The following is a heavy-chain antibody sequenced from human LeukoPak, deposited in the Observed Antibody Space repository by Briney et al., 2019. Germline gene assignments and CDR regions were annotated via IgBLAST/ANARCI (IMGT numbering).Heavy chain of an antibody. Sequence: GGSLRLSCAASGFTFSSYGMNWVRQAPGKGLEWVSVIYGGGNIYYADSVKGRFTISRDNSKNTLYLQMNSLRAEDTAVYYCARGAGYNYPYYFDYWGQGTLVTVSS. CDR3: ARGAGYNYPYYFDY. CDR2: IYGGGNI. V-gene: IGHV3-53*01. CDR1: GFTFSSYG. J-gene: IGHJ4*02. D-gene: IGHD5-24*01.